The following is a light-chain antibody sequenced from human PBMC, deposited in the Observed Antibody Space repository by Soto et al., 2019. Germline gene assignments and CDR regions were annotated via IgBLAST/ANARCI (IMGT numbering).Light chain of an antibody. CDR3: SSFSSITREV. Sequence: QSALTQPASVSGSPGQSITLSCTGTSSDVGDSNYVSWYQHHPGKAPKLMIYEVSNRPSGVSDRFSGSKSGNTASLTISGLQAEDEADYYCSSFSSITREVFGGGTKLTVL. V-gene: IGLV2-14*01. CDR2: EVS. J-gene: IGLJ2*01. CDR1: SSDVGDSNY.